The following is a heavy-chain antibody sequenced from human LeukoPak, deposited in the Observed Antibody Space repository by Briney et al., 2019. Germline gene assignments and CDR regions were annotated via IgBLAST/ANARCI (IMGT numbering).Heavy chain of an antibody. Sequence: GGSLRLSCAASGFTLSSYAMGWVRQAPGKGLEWVSAISDTGNTYHADSVKGRFTISRDSSKNTLFLQMNRLRPEDAAVYYCAKAPVTTCRGAFCYPFDYWGLGTLVTVSS. D-gene: IGHD2-15*01. CDR3: AKAPVTTCRGAFCYPFDY. CDR2: ISDTGNT. V-gene: IGHV3-23*01. CDR1: GFTLSSYA. J-gene: IGHJ4*02.